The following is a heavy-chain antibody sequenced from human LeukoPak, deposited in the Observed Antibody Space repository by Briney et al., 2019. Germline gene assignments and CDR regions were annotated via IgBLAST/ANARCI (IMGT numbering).Heavy chain of an antibody. J-gene: IGHJ4*02. V-gene: IGHV3-73*01. Sequence: GGSLRLSCAASGFTFTNYAMSWVRQAPGKGLEWVGRIRSKANSYATAYAASVKGRFTISRDDSKNTAYLQMNSLKTEDTAVYYCTSFYCSGGSCTDYWGQGTLVTVSS. CDR2: IRSKANSYAT. CDR3: TSFYCSGGSCTDY. D-gene: IGHD2-15*01. CDR1: GFTFTNYA.